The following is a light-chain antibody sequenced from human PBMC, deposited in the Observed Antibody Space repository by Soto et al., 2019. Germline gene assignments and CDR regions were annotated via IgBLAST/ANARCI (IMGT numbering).Light chain of an antibody. CDR3: TSSISHKYFVIL. V-gene: IGLV2-18*02. J-gene: IGLJ2*01. Sequence: QSALTQPHSVSGSPGQSVTISCTGTSSYIGHADRVSWYQQSPGTAHKLMIYEVNNRPSGVPDRFSGSKSGNTVSLTISGLQPEEEADYYCTSSISHKYFVILFGGGTKLTVL. CDR1: SSYIGHADR. CDR2: EVN.